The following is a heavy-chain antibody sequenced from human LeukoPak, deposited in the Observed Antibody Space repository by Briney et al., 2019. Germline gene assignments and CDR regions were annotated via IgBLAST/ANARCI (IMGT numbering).Heavy chain of an antibody. CDR2: INSDGSST. D-gene: IGHD6-13*01. Sequence: GGSLRLSCAASGFTFSSYWMHWVRQAPGKGLVWVSRINSDGSSTSYAGSVKGRFTISRDKAKNTLYLQMNSLRAEDTAVYYCVLGIAAADYWGQGTLVTVSS. CDR3: VLGIAAADY. CDR1: GFTFSSYW. V-gene: IGHV3-74*01. J-gene: IGHJ4*02.